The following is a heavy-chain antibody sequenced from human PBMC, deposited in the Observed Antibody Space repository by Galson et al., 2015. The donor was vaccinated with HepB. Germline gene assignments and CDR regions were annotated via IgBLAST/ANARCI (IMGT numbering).Heavy chain of an antibody. CDR3: ARNSWSYEYFDP. CDR2: ISSDDGRNK. J-gene: IGHJ5*02. V-gene: IGHV3-30*04. CDR1: GFTFSSYA. Sequence: SLRLSCAASGFTFSSYAMHWVRQAPGKGLEWVAVISSDDGRNKYYADSVKGRFTISRDNSRNTLYLQMNSLRAEDTAVYYCARNSWSYEYFDPWGQGTLVTVSS. D-gene: IGHD1-26*01.